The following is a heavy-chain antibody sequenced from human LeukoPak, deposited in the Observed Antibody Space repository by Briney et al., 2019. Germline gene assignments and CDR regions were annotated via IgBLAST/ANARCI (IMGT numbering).Heavy chain of an antibody. CDR2: IYYSGST. CDR3: ARAVGSVGSLLGYYYYYMDV. D-gene: IGHD1-26*01. V-gene: IGHV4-30-4*02. CDR1: GGSISSGDYY. J-gene: IGHJ6*03. Sequence: SETLSLTCTVSGGSISSGDYYWSWIRQPPGKGLEWIGYIYYSGSTYYNPSLKSRVTTSIDTSENQFSLQLTSVTAADTAVYYCARAVGSVGSLLGYYYYYMDVWGRGTTVTVSS.